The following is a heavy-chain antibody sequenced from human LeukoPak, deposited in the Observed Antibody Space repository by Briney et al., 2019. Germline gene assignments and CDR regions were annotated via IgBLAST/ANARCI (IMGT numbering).Heavy chain of an antibody. CDR1: GFTFSSYS. Sequence: GGSLRLSCAASGFTFSSYSMNCVRQAPGKGLEWVSSISSSSSYIYYADSVKGRFTISRDNANDSLYLQMSSLRAEDTAVYYCARESKASRNSDYWAREPWSPPRQ. J-gene: IGHJ4*02. V-gene: IGHV3-21*01. CDR2: ISSSSSYI. CDR3: ARESKASRNSDY.